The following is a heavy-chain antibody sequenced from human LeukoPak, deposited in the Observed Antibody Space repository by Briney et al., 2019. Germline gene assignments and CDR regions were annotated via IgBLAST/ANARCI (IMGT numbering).Heavy chain of an antibody. D-gene: IGHD5-18*01. J-gene: IGHJ4*02. CDR2: IYYSGST. V-gene: IGHV4-59*08. Sequence: SETLSLTCGVSGYSISSGYYWSWIRQPPGKGLEWIGYIYYSGSTNYNPSLKSRVTISVDTSKNQFSLKLSSVTAADTAVYYCARHPALYGYNDYWGQGTLVTVSS. CDR1: GYSISSGYY. CDR3: ARHPALYGYNDY.